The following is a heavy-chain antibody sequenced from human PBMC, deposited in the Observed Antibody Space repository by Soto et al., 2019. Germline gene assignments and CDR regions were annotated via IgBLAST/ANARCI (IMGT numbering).Heavy chain of an antibody. CDR3: ARIKYYYGSGSYFGIGYYYGMDV. CDR2: ISSSSGYT. D-gene: IGHD3-10*01. CDR1: GFTFSDYY. J-gene: IGHJ6*02. Sequence: PGGSLRLSCAASGFTFSDYYMSWIRQAPGKGLEWVSYISSSSGYTNYADSVKGRFTISRDNAKNSLYLQMNSLRAEDTAVYYCARIKYYYGSGSYFGIGYYYGMDVWGQGTTVTVSS. V-gene: IGHV3-11*06.